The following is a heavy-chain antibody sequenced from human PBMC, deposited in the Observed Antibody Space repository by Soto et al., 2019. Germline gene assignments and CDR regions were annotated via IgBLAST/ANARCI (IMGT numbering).Heavy chain of an antibody. J-gene: IGHJ4*02. D-gene: IGHD1-7*01. CDR2: VNADGSST. Sequence: GGSLRLSCAASGFSFTHYRIHWVRQVPGKGLEWVCRVNADGSSTNYAGFAKGRFTISRDNSKNTAYLEMNNLRADDTALYYCAKAGDWNYVFDFWGQGTSVTVSS. CDR3: AKAGDWNYVFDF. V-gene: IGHV3-74*01. CDR1: GFSFTHYR.